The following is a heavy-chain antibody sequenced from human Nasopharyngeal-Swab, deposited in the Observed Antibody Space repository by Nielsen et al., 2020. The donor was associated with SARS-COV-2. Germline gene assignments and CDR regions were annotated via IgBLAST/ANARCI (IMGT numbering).Heavy chain of an antibody. J-gene: IGHJ4*02. CDR3: TTDFYFDY. CDR2: IGDKDHNYAT. Sequence: VAPAPGKGLEWVGRIGDKDHNYATTYGASVQGRFTISRDDSKNTAFLQMDSLKTEDTALYYCTTDFYFDYWGQGTLVTVSS. V-gene: IGHV3-73*01.